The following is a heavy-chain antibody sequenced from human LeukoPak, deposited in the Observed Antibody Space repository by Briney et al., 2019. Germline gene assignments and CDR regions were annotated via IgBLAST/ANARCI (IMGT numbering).Heavy chain of an antibody. J-gene: IGHJ4*02. Sequence: SETLSLTCAVYGGSFSGYYWSWIRQPPGKGLEWIGEINHSGSTNYNPSLKSRVTISVDTSKNKFSLKLSSVTAADTAVYYCARGLPSSGSGPYYFDYWGQGTLVTVSS. V-gene: IGHV4-34*01. CDR1: GGSFSGYY. CDR3: ARGLPSSGSGPYYFDY. D-gene: IGHD3-10*01. CDR2: INHSGST.